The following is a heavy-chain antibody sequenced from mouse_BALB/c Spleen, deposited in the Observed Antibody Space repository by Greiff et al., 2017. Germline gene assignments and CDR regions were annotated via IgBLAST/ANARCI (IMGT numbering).Heavy chain of an antibody. CDR3: TRPISIHYYGGAMDY. J-gene: IGHJ4*01. V-gene: IGHV1-15*01. D-gene: IGHD1-2*01. CDR1: GYTFTDYE. CDR2: IDPETGGT. Sequence: QVQLQQSGAELVRPGASVTLSCKASGYTFTDYEMHWVKQTPVHGLEWIGAIDPETGGTAYNQKFKGKATLTADKSSSTAYMELRSLTSEDSAVYYCTRPISIHYYGGAMDYWGQGTSVTVSS.